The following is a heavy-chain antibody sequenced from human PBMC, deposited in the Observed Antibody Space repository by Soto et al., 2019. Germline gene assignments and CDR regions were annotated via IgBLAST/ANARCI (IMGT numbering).Heavy chain of an antibody. J-gene: IGHJ4*02. Sequence: QVQLKESGPGLVKPSQTLSLTCTVSGGSISSGGQYWSWIRQHPGKGLEWIGYIYDRGSTYYNPSLRSRVTISVDTSKKQFSLKLRSVTAADTAVYYCARDAAEYYFDYWGQGTLVTVSS. CDR2: IYDRGST. D-gene: IGHD6-25*01. CDR3: ARDAAEYYFDY. V-gene: IGHV4-31*03. CDR1: GGSISSGGQY.